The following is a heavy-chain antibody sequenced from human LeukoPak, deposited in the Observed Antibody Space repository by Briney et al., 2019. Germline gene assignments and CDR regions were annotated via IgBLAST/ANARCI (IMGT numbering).Heavy chain of an antibody. CDR2: IIPIFGTA. D-gene: IGHD3-22*01. Sequence: GASVKVSCKASGGTFSSYAISWVRQAPGQGLEWMGGIIPIFGTANYAQKFQGRVTITADESTSTAYMELSSLRSEDTAVYYCATGNYYDSSGYYLIFAFDYWGQGTLVTVSS. CDR3: ATGNYYDSSGYYLIFAFDY. J-gene: IGHJ4*02. CDR1: GGTFSSYA. V-gene: IGHV1-69*13.